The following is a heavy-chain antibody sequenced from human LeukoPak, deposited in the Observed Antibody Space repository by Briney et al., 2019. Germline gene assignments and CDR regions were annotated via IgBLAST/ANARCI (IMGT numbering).Heavy chain of an antibody. CDR3: ARLQPLVIPAAKLGFDY. V-gene: IGHV3-23*01. CDR1: GFTFSNYG. CDR2: VSGSGANT. Sequence: GGSLRLSCAASGFTFSNYGMGWVRQTPGKGLGWLSSVSGSGANTYYADSVKGRFTISRDNSRDRIYLQMNSLRTDDTAVYCCARLQPLVIPAAKLGFDYWGQGTLVTASS. D-gene: IGHD2-2*01. J-gene: IGHJ4*02.